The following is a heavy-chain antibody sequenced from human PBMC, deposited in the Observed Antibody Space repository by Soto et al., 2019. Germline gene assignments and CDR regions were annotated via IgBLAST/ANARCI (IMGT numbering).Heavy chain of an antibody. CDR1: GYTFTGYY. V-gene: IGHV1-24*01. CDR2: FDPEDGET. D-gene: IGHD2-15*01. Sequence: ASVKVSCKASGYTFTGYYMHWVRQAPGQGLEWMGGFDPEDGETIYAQKFQGRVTMTEDTSTDTAYMELSSLRSEDTAVYYCARSEVVPFAYWGQGTLVTVSS. J-gene: IGHJ4*02. CDR3: ARSEVVPFAY.